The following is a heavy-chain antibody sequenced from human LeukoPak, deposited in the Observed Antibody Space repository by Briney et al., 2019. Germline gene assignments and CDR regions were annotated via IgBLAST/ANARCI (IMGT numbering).Heavy chain of an antibody. V-gene: IGHV4-59*01. CDR3: ARGRVADGYNFDY. Sequence: PSETLSLTCTVSGVSISSYYWSWVRQPPGKGLEWVGYIYYSGSTNYNPSLKSRVTISVDTSKNQFSLKLSSVTAADTAVYYCARGRVADGYNFDYWGQGTLVTVSS. J-gene: IGHJ4*02. CDR1: GVSISSYY. CDR2: IYYSGST. D-gene: IGHD5-24*01.